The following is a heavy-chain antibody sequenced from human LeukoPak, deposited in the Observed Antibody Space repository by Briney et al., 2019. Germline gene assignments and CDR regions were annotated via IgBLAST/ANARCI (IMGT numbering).Heavy chain of an antibody. CDR1: GGSISSSSYY. V-gene: IGHV4-39*01. D-gene: IGHD3-16*01. Sequence: PSETLSLTCTVSGGSISSSSYYWGWIRQPPGKGLEWIGSIYYSGSTYYNPSLKSRVTISVDTSKNQFSLKLSSVTAADTAVYYCARHERVWVFDYWGQGTLVTVSS. CDR3: ARHERVWVFDY. J-gene: IGHJ4*02. CDR2: IYYSGST.